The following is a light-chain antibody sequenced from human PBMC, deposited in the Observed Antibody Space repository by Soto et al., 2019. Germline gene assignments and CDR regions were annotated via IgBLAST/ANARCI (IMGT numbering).Light chain of an antibody. Sequence: EIIMWQSPAARSVSTVEGATDAYRASQGIGDTLAWYQHKPGQTPRLLIYDTSTRATGVPARFSGSMSVTGFTRTISCLQAEDFAVYSCQRYKNLRLTFGGGTKVDIK. V-gene: IGKV3-15*01. CDR1: QGIGDT. J-gene: IGKJ4*01. CDR3: QRYKNLRLT. CDR2: DTS.